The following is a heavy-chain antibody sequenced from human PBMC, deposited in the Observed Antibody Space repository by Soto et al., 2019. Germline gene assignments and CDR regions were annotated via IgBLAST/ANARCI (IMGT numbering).Heavy chain of an antibody. Sequence: SVKVSCKASGRTFSSYAISWVRQAPGQGLEWMGGIIPIFGTANYAQKFQGRVTITADESTSTAYMELSSLRSEDTAVYYCARDAGVQGRLLWFGEAYYYGMDVWGQGTTVTVSS. CDR1: GRTFSSYA. J-gene: IGHJ6*02. D-gene: IGHD3-10*01. CDR2: IIPIFGTA. CDR3: ARDAGVQGRLLWFGEAYYYGMDV. V-gene: IGHV1-69*13.